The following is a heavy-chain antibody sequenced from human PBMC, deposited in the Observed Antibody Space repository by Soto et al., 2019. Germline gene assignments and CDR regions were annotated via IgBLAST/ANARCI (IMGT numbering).Heavy chain of an antibody. CDR2: ISGSGGST. Sequence: VGSLRLSCAASGFTFSSYAMHWVRQAPGKGLEWVSAISGSGGSTYYADSVKGRFTISRDNSKNTLYLQMNSLRAEDTAVYYCAKANSNDLYYYYGMDVWGQGTTVTVSS. D-gene: IGHD6-13*01. J-gene: IGHJ6*02. CDR3: AKANSNDLYYYYGMDV. CDR1: GFTFSSYA. V-gene: IGHV3-23*01.